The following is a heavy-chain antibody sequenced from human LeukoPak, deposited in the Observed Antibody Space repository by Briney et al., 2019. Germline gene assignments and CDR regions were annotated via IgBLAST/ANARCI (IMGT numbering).Heavy chain of an antibody. J-gene: IGHJ4*02. D-gene: IGHD2-2*01. CDR2: IYYSGNT. Sequence: SETLSLTCTASGGSISSSSYYWDWIRQPPGKGLEWIGAIYYSGNTNYNPSLKSRATISVDTSKNQFSLKLSSVTAADTAVYYCARHRIPAALASAFDYWGQGTLVTVSS. CDR3: ARHRIPAALASAFDY. V-gene: IGHV4-39*01. CDR1: GGSISSSSYY.